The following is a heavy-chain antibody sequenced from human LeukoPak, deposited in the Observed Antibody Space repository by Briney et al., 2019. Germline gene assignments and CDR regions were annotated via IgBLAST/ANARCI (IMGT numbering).Heavy chain of an antibody. CDR2: IYYSGST. D-gene: IGHD6-19*01. CDR1: GGSISSSSYY. CDR3: ARHAVYAGSGWAFDY. V-gene: IGHV4-39*01. Sequence: SETLSLTCTVSGGSISSSSYYWGWIRQPPGKGLEWIGSIYYSGSTYHNPSLKSRVTISVDTSKNQFSLNLNSVTAADTAVYYCARHAVYAGSGWAFDYWGQGTLVTVFS. J-gene: IGHJ4*02.